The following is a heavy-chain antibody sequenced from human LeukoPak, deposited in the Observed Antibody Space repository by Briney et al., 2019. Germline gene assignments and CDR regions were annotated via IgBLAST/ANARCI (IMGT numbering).Heavy chain of an antibody. CDR2: INPNSGGT. CDR3: ARGYYDFWSGYYFGDFDY. V-gene: IGHV1-2*02. Sequence: ASVKVSRKASGYTFTGYYMHWVRQAPGQGLEWMGWINPNSGGTNYAQKFQGRVTMTRDTSISTAYMELSRLGSDDTAVYYCARGYYDFWSGYYFGDFDYWGQGTLVTVSS. J-gene: IGHJ4*02. D-gene: IGHD3-3*01. CDR1: GYTFTGYY.